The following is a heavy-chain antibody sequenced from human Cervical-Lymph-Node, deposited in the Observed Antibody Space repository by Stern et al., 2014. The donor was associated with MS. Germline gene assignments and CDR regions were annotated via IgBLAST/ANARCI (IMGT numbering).Heavy chain of an antibody. CDR3: AREITVTTSHWFDP. CDR1: GGSLSTTNFL. D-gene: IGHD4-17*01. Sequence: QLQLQESGPGLVKPSETLSLTCTVSGGSLSTTNFLGWIRQPPGKGLEWIGSINDSGKTYYNPSLKSPVTISVDTSKSQFSLKVTSVTAADTAVYYCAREITVTTSHWFDPWGQGTLVTVSS. J-gene: IGHJ5*02. CDR2: INDSGKT. V-gene: IGHV4-39*02.